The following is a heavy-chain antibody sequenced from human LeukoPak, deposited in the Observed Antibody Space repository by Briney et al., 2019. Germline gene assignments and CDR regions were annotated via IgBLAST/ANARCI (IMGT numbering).Heavy chain of an antibody. D-gene: IGHD3-10*01. CDR2: INHSGST. Sequence: KTSETLSLTCAVYGGSFSGYYWSWIRQPPGKGLEWIGEINHSGSTNYNPSLKSRVTISVDTSKNQFSLKLSSVTAADTAVYYCARGLYGSGGYFDYWGRGTLVTASS. J-gene: IGHJ4*02. CDR3: ARGLYGSGGYFDY. CDR1: GGSFSGYY. V-gene: IGHV4-34*01.